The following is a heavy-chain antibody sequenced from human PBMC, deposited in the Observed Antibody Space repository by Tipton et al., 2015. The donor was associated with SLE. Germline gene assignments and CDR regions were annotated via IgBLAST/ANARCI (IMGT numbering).Heavy chain of an antibody. Sequence: LRLSCAVYGGSFSGYYWSWIRQPPGMGRECIGEINHSGITNSNPSLKSRLIISVDTSKNQFSLKLSSVTAADTAVYYCAGAVGTAAGLRDYWGQGTLVIVSS. CDR3: AGAVGTAAGLRDY. D-gene: IGHD6-13*01. CDR1: GGSFSGYY. J-gene: IGHJ4*02. V-gene: IGHV4-34*01. CDR2: INHSGIT.